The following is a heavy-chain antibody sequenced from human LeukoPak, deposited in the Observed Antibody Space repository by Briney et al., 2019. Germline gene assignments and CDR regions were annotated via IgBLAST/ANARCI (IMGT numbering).Heavy chain of an antibody. D-gene: IGHD6-13*01. CDR3: ARRYSSSWYVGFFDP. CDR1: GASIRNYY. Sequence: ETLSLTCTVSGASIRNYYWSWIRQSPGKGLEWIGYIYYSGSTNYNPSLESRVAMSVDTSKNQFSLRLSSVTAADTAIYYCARRYSSSWYVGFFDPWGQGTLVTVSS. J-gene: IGHJ5*02. CDR2: IYYSGST. V-gene: IGHV4-59*08.